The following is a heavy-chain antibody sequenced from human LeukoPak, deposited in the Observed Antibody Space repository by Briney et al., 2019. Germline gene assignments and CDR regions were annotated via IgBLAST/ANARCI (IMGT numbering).Heavy chain of an antibody. CDR1: GYTFTGYY. CDR3: ARASTIAARRDWFDP. D-gene: IGHD6-6*01. V-gene: IGHV1-2*02. J-gene: IGHJ5*02. CDR2: INPNSGGT. Sequence: ASVKVSCKASGYTFTGYYMHWVRQAPGQGLEWMGWINPNSGGTNYAQKFQGRVTMTRDTSISTAYMELSRLRSDDTAVYYWARASTIAARRDWFDPWGQGTLVTVSS.